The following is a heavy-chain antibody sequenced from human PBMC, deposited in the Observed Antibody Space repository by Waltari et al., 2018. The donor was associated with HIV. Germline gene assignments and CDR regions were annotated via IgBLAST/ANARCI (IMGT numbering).Heavy chain of an antibody. CDR3: ARDRYYDTSGYRSLDY. CDR1: GFTFSSYS. V-gene: IGHV3-21*04. J-gene: IGHJ4*02. CDR2: ISSSSSYI. Sequence: EVQLVESGGGLVKPGGSLRLSCAASGFTFSSYSMNWVRQAPGKGLEWVSSISSSSSYIYYADSVKGRFTISRDNAKNSLYLQMNSLRAEDTAVYYCARDRYYDTSGYRSLDYWGQGTLVTVSS. D-gene: IGHD3-22*01.